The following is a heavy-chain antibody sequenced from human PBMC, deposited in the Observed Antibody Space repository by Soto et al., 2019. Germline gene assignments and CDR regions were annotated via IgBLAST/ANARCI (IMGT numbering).Heavy chain of an antibody. CDR3: ARHYSSGSRNWFDP. J-gene: IGHJ5*02. D-gene: IGHD6-19*01. Sequence: PSETLSLTCSVSGGSINSSSYFFFCVRQPPGKGLEWIGSIYYSGSTYYNPSLRSRVTISVDTSKNQFSLKLSSVTAADTAVFYCARHYSSGSRNWFDPWGQGTLVTVSS. CDR1: GGSINSSSYF. CDR2: IYYSGST. V-gene: IGHV4-39*01.